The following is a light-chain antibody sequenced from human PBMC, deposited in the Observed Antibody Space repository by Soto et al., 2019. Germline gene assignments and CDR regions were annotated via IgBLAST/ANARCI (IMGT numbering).Light chain of an antibody. CDR3: QQYGSSWT. J-gene: IGKJ1*01. CDR1: QSVSTNS. CDR2: AAS. Sequence: EIVMTQSPATLSVSPGERATLSCRASQSVSTNSLAWYQQKPGQAPRPLIYAASSRATGTPDRFSGSGSGTDFTLTISRLEPEDFAVYYCQQYGSSWTFGQGTKVDIK. V-gene: IGKV3-20*01.